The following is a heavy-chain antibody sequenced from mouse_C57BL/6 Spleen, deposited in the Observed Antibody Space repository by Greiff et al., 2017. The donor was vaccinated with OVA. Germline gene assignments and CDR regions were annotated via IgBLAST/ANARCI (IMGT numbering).Heavy chain of an antibody. D-gene: IGHD2-3*01. CDR3: ARGIYDGYHYAMDY. Sequence: DVKLVESGGGLVKPGGSLKLSCAASGFTFSDYGMHWVRQAPEKGLEWVAYISSGSSTIYYADPVKGRFTISRDNAKNSLCLQMTSLRSEDTAMYYCARGIYDGYHYAMDYWGQGTSVTVSS. CDR2: ISSGSSTI. V-gene: IGHV5-17*01. J-gene: IGHJ4*01. CDR1: GFTFSDYG.